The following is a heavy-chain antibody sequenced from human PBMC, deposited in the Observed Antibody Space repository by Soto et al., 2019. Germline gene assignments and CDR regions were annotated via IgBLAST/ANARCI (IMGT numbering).Heavy chain of an antibody. J-gene: IGHJ5*02. Sequence: QVQLQQWGAGLLKPSETLSLTCAVYGRSFSGYYWSWIRQPPGKRLAWIGEISHSGSTNYNPSLKSRVTISVDTSKTQFSLKLSSVTAADTAVYYCARGRRATVTTRRPPNWFDPWGQGTLVTVSS. CDR1: GRSFSGYY. V-gene: IGHV4-34*01. D-gene: IGHD4-4*01. CDR2: ISHSGST. CDR3: ARGRRATVTTRRPPNWFDP.